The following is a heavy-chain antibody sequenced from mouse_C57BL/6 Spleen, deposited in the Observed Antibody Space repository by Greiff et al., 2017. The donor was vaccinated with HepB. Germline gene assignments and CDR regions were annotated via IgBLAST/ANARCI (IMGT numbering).Heavy chain of an antibody. CDR1: GFTFSSYA. CDR2: ISDGGSYT. V-gene: IGHV5-4*03. J-gene: IGHJ4*01. Sequence: DVKLVESGGGLVKPGGSLKLSCAASGFTFSSYAMSWVRQTPEKRLEWVATISDGGSYTYYPDNVKGRFTISRDNAKNNLYLQMSHLKSEDTAMYYCARAYYSNLSYAMDYWGQGTSVTVSS. CDR3: ARAYYSNLSYAMDY. D-gene: IGHD2-5*01.